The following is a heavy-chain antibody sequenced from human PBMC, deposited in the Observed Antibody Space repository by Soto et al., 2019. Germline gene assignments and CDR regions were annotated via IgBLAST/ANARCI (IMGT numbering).Heavy chain of an antibody. CDR3: ARGMDYYDSSGYYPLDY. J-gene: IGHJ4*02. CDR2: IIPIFGTA. CDR1: GGTFSSYA. Sequence: QVQLVQSGAEVKKPGSSVKVSCKASGGTFSSYAISWVRQAPGQGLEWMGGIIPIFGTANYAQKVQGRVTITADESTSTAYMELSSLRSEDTAVYYCARGMDYYDSSGYYPLDYWGQGTLVTVSS. V-gene: IGHV1-69*01. D-gene: IGHD3-22*01.